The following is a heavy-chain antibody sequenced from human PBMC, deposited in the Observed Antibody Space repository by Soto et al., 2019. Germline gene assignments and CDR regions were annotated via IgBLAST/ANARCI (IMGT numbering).Heavy chain of an antibody. CDR2: ATNKGHSHTT. V-gene: IGHV3-72*01. J-gene: IGHJ4*02. CDR3: ARLMGTSFDL. CDR1: GFTFSDLR. D-gene: IGHD2-8*01. Sequence: GGSLRLSCAASGFTFSDLRMDWVRQAPGKGLEWVGRATNKGHSHTTGYAASVKGRFTISRDDSKNSLSLQMNSLKTEDTAVYFCARLMGTSFDLWGQGTLVTVSS.